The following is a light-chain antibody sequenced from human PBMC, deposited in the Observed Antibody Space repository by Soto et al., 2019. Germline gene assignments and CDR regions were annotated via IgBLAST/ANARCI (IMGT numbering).Light chain of an antibody. CDR3: QQYENLPT. J-gene: IGKJ5*01. CDR2: DAS. Sequence: DIQMTQSPSSLSASVGDRGTMTCQAIQNINKYLNWYQQKPGRAPKLLIYDASNLEAGVPSRFRGSGSGTDFTFTISRLQPEDIATYYCQQYENLPTFGQGTRLEIK. CDR1: QNINKY. V-gene: IGKV1-33*01.